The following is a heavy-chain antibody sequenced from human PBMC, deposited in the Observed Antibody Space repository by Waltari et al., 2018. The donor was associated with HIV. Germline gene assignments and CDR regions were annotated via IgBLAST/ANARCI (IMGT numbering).Heavy chain of an antibody. V-gene: IGHV4-34*01. CDR1: GGSFSGYY. J-gene: IGHJ4*02. CDR2: INHSGST. Sequence: QVQLQQWGAGLLKPSETLSLTCAVYGGSFSGYYWSWIRQSPGKGLEWIGEINHSGSTNYNPSLKSRVTISVDTSKNQFSLKLSSVTAADTAVYYCARGRLGIGVYWGQGTLVTVSS. CDR3: ARGRLGIGVY. D-gene: IGHD7-27*01.